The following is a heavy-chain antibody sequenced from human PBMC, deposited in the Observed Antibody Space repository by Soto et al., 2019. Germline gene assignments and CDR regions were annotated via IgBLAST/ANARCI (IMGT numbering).Heavy chain of an antibody. Sequence: EVQLVESGGGLVQPGGSLRLSCAASGFSVSNNYMSWVRQAPGKGLEWVSVIFSYGSTYYADSVKGRFTISRHNSGNTLNLQMTSRSPDDTAVYYCARERITPVRGATEAFEVWGLGTLVIVSS. CDR3: ARERITPVRGATEAFEV. V-gene: IGHV3-53*04. CDR1: GFSVSNNY. CDR2: IFSYGST. J-gene: IGHJ3*01. D-gene: IGHD3-10*01.